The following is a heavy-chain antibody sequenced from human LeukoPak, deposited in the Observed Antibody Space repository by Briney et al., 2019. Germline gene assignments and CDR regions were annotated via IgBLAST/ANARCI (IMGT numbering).Heavy chain of an antibody. CDR1: GFTLSRYA. CDR3: ARDVFTTYDTGGGYFDY. Sequence: GGSLRLSCAASGFTLSRYAMHWVGQAPGRGLNWVAIISHDGNEKYYADSVKGRFTTSRDNSKNTLYLQMNSLRADDTAVYYCARDVFTTYDTGGGYFDYWGQGTLVTVSS. D-gene: IGHD3-22*01. V-gene: IGHV3-30-3*01. CDR2: ISHDGNEK. J-gene: IGHJ4*02.